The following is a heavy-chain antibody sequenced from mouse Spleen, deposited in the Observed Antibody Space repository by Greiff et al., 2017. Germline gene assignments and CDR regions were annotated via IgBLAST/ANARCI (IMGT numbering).Heavy chain of an antibody. Sequence: VQLQQSGPELVKPGASVKISCKASGYSFTGYYMNWVKQSPEKSLEWIGEINPSTGGTPYNQKFKAKATLTVDKSSSTAYMQLKSLTSEDSAVYYCEAIYYDYEGFAYWGKGTLVTVST. V-gene: IGHV1-42*01. CDR1: GYSFTGYY. CDR2: INPSTGGT. J-gene: IGHJ3*01. CDR3: EAIYYDYEGFAY. D-gene: IGHD2-4*01.